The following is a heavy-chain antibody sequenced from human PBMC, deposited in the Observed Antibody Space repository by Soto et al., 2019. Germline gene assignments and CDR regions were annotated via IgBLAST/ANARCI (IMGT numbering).Heavy chain of an antibody. D-gene: IGHD3-10*01. CDR3: ARDLGEMATSPPYYGMDV. J-gene: IGHJ6*02. CDR1: GYTFTGYY. CDR2: INPNSGGT. Sequence: QVQLVQSGAEVKKPGASVKVSCKASGYTFTGYYMHWVRQAPGQGLEWMGWINPNSGGTNYAQKFKGWITMTKDTSISTAYMELSRLRSDDTAVYYCARDLGEMATSPPYYGMDVWGQRTTVTVSS. V-gene: IGHV1-2*04.